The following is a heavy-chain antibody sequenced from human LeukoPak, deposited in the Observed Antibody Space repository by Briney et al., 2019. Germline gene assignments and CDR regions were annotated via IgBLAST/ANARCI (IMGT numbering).Heavy chain of an antibody. J-gene: IGHJ3*02. V-gene: IGHV4-59*01. Sequence: PSGTLCLTCSVSGGSIGSSDLSWVRQAPGKGQEWVGYIYYTGDITYNPCVEGRGTISVDTSKNQFSLKLISLTAADTAVYYCARTTVINKGSSFDIWGQGTLVTVSS. CDR1: GGSIGSSD. D-gene: IGHD4-17*01. CDR3: ARTTVINKGSSFDI. CDR2: IYYTGDI.